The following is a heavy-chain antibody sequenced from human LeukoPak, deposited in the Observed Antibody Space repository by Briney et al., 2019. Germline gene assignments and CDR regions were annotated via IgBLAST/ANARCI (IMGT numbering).Heavy chain of an antibody. Sequence: NPGGSLRLSCAASGFTFSSYSMNWVRQAPGKGLEWVSSISSSSSYIYYADSVKGRFTISRDNAKNSLYLQMNSLRAEDTAVYYCAGVGCTNGVCYRLDYWGQGTLVTVSS. CDR1: GFTFSSYS. V-gene: IGHV3-21*01. CDR2: ISSSSSYI. J-gene: IGHJ4*02. D-gene: IGHD2-8*01. CDR3: AGVGCTNGVCYRLDY.